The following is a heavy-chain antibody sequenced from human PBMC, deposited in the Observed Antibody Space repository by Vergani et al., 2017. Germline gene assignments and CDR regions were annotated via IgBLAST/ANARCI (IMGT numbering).Heavy chain of an antibody. V-gene: IGHV4-30-2*01. CDR2: IYHSGST. CDR1: GGPISSGGYS. Sequence: QLQLQESGSGLVKPSQTLSLTCAVSGGPISSGGYSWSWIRQPPGKGLEWIGYIYHSGSTYYNPSLKSRVTISVDRSKNQFSLKLSSVTAADTAVYYCARAGSSTMPRNWFDPWGQGTLVTVSS. D-gene: IGHD2-2*01. CDR3: ARAGSSTMPRNWFDP. J-gene: IGHJ5*02.